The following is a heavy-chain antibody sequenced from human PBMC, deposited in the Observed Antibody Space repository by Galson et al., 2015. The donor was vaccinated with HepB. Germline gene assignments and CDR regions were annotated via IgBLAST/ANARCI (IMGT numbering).Heavy chain of an antibody. Sequence: SETLSLTCAVYGGSFSGYYWSWIRQPPGKGLEWIGEINHSGSTNYNPSLKSRVTISVDTSKNQFSLKLSSVTAADTAVYYCARGIRDPEGLIAAAGTNRTWYFDYWGQGTLVTVSS. CDR2: INHSGST. CDR1: GGSFSGYY. D-gene: IGHD6-13*01. J-gene: IGHJ4*02. CDR3: ARGIRDPEGLIAAAGTNRTWYFDY. V-gene: IGHV4-34*01.